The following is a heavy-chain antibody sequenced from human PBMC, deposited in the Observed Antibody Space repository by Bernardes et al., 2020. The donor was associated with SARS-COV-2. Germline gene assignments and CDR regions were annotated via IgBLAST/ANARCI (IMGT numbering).Heavy chain of an antibody. Sequence: ASVKVSCKGSGYTFTSYCIIWVRQAPGQGLEWMGWISAYNGNTNYAPKFQGRVTMTTDTSTSTAYMELTSLRSDDTAVYYCARGRTGTTKMIDSWGQGTLVTASS. CDR3: ARGRTGTTKMIDS. D-gene: IGHD1-1*01. CDR1: GYTFTSYC. CDR2: ISAYNGNT. J-gene: IGHJ4*02. V-gene: IGHV1-18*01.